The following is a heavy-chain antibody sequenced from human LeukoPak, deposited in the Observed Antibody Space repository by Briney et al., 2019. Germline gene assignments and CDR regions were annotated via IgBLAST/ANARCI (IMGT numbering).Heavy chain of an antibody. CDR2: IKQDGSEK. CDR1: GFTISSYW. V-gene: IGHV3-7*03. D-gene: IGHD2-15*01. CDR3: AGSQVVVASYYFDY. J-gene: IGHJ4*02. Sequence: GGSLRLSCAASGFTISSYWMSWVRQAPGKGLEWVANIKQDGSEKYYVDSVKGRFTISRDNAKNSLYLQMNSLRAEDTAVYYCAGSQVVVASYYFDYWGQGTLVTVSS.